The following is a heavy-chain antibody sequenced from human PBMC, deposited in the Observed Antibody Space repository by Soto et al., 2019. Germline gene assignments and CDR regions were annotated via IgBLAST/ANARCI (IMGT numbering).Heavy chain of an antibody. CDR3: VRMGFSGGGYLSYYYYGMDI. Sequence: EALKISCKGSGYSFTSYWIGWGRQMPGAGLEVMGIIYPGDSDTRYSPSFQGQVTISADNSISTAYLQWSSLKASDTAMYYCVRMGFSGGGYLSYYYYGMDIWGQGTTVTVSS. D-gene: IGHD5-12*01. J-gene: IGHJ6*02. CDR1: GYSFTSYW. V-gene: IGHV5-51*01. CDR2: IYPGDSDT.